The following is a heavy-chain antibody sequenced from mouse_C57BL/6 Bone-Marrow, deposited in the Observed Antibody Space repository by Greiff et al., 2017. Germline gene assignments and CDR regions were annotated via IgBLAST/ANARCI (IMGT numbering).Heavy chain of an antibody. Sequence: SGAELVKPGAPVKLSCTASGFNIKDYYMHWVKQRTEQGLEWIGRIDPEDGETKYAPKFQGKAPITADPSSNTAYLQLSSLASEDTSVYYCARSDVYDRPWFAYWGQGTLVTVSA. D-gene: IGHD2-2*01. V-gene: IGHV14-2*01. CDR3: ARSDVYDRPWFAY. CDR1: GFNIKDYY. J-gene: IGHJ3*01. CDR2: IDPEDGET.